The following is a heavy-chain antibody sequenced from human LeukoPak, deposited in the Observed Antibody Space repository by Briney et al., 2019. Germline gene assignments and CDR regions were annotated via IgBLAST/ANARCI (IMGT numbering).Heavy chain of an antibody. CDR2: VHYSGGT. CDR3: VREVYGYVDY. CDR1: GGSISRNY. Sequence: SETLSLTCTVSGGSISRNYWSWIRQPPGKELEWIGYVHYSGGTNYNPSPKSRVTMSVDTSKNQFSLRLSSVTAADTAVYFCVREVYGYVDYWGQGTLVTVSS. J-gene: IGHJ4*02. V-gene: IGHV4-59*01. D-gene: IGHD3-10*01.